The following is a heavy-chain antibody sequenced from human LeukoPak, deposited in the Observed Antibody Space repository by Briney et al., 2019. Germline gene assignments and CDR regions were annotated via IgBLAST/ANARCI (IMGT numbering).Heavy chain of an antibody. CDR1: GGSISSSDYY. Sequence: TSETLSLTCTVSGGSISSSDYYWGWIRQPPGKGLEWIGSIYYTGSTYYNPSLKSRVTISMDTSKNQFSLKLTSVTAADTAVYFCARDRGGVTSDYWGQGTLVTVSS. D-gene: IGHD3-16*01. V-gene: IGHV4-39*07. J-gene: IGHJ4*02. CDR2: IYYTGST. CDR3: ARDRGGVTSDY.